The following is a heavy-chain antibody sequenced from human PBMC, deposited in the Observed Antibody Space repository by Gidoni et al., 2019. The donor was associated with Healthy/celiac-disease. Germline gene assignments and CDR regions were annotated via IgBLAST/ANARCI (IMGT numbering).Heavy chain of an antibody. V-gene: IGHV4-34*01. CDR3: ARGRAAAGTGY. Sequence: QVQLQQWGAGLLKPSETLSLTCAVYGGSFSGYYWSWIRQPPGKGLEWIGEINHSGSTNYNPSLKSRVTISVDTSKNQFSLKLSSVTAADTAVYYCARGRAAAGTGYWGQGTLVTVSS. CDR2: INHSGST. CDR1: GGSFSGYY. D-gene: IGHD6-13*01. J-gene: IGHJ4*02.